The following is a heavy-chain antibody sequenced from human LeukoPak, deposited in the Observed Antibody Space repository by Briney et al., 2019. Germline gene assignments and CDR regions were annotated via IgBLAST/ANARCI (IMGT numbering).Heavy chain of an antibody. D-gene: IGHD3-3*01. CDR1: GSTFTNYW. CDR3: TSRTGVGEWDAIDS. Sequence: GASLQISCKGSGSTFTNYWIGWVRQLPGKGLEWMGIIYPADSDTRYSPSFQGQVTISADKSISTAYLQWSSLKASDTAMYYCTSRTGVGEWDAIDSCGQGTMVTVSS. CDR2: IYPADSDT. J-gene: IGHJ3*02. V-gene: IGHV5-51*01.